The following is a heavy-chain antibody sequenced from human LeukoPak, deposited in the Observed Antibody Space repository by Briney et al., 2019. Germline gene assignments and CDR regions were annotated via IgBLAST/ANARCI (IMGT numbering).Heavy chain of an antibody. J-gene: IGHJ4*02. D-gene: IGHD3-16*02. CDR2: ISWNSGSI. V-gene: IGHV3-9*01. CDR1: GFTFDGYA. Sequence: GGPLRLSCAASGFTFDGYAMHWVRHAPGKGLEWVSGISWNSGSIGYADSVKGRFTISRDNAKNSLYLQMNSLRAEDTAVYYCARDARDDYVWGSYRAIDYWGRGTLVTVSS. CDR3: ARDARDDYVWGSYRAIDY.